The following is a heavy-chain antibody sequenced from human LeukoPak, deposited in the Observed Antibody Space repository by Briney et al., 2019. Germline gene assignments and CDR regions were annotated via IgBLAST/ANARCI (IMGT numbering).Heavy chain of an antibody. J-gene: IGHJ5*02. Sequence: PGGSLRLSCAASGFTFSSHWMSWVRQTPGKGLEWVSAISGSGGSTYYADSVKGRFTISRDNSKNTLYLQMNSLRAEDTAVYYCAKDLGYCSGGSCYTWGQGTLVTVSS. CDR3: AKDLGYCSGGSCYT. CDR1: GFTFSSHW. D-gene: IGHD2-15*01. V-gene: IGHV3-23*01. CDR2: ISGSGGST.